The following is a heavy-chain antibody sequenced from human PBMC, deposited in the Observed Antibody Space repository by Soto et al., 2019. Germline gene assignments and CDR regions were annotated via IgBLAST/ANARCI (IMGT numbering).Heavy chain of an antibody. CDR3: ARDRCSGGSCSSGGFDY. J-gene: IGHJ4*02. D-gene: IGHD2-15*01. CDR1: GYTFTGYY. Sequence: QVQLVQSGAEVKKPGASVKVSCKASGYTFTGYYMHWVRQAPGQGLEWMGWINPNSGGTNYAQKSQGWVTITRDTSFSTAYIELSRLRSDDTAVYYCARDRCSGGSCSSGGFDYWGQGTLVTVSS. V-gene: IGHV1-2*04. CDR2: INPNSGGT.